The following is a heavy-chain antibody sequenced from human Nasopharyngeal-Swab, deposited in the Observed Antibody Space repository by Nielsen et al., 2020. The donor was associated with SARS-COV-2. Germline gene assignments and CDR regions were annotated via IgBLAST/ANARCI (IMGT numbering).Heavy chain of an antibody. V-gene: IGHV3-23*01. J-gene: IGHJ4*01. Sequence: ETLSLTCAASGFSFSNCAMSWVRQAPGQGLEWVSTISSAGISTYYADSVKGRFTVSRDNSKNTLYLQLNSLRAEDTAVYYCAKDPWGAVYYYFEDWGHGTLVTVSS. D-gene: IGHD3-16*01. CDR3: AKDPWGAVYYYFED. CDR1: GFSFSNCA. CDR2: ISSAGIST.